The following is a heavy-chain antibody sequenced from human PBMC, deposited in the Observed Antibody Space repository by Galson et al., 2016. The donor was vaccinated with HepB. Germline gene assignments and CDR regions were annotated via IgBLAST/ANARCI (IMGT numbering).Heavy chain of an antibody. CDR2: INTNTGNP. CDR3: ARPIHLGGYYYGMDV. D-gene: IGHD3-16*01. Sequence: SVKVSCKASGYTFTSYAMNWVRQAPGQGLEWMGWINTNTGNPTYAQGFTGRFVFSLDTSVSTAYLQISSLKAEDTAVYYCARPIHLGGYYYGMDVWGQGTTVTVSS. J-gene: IGHJ6*02. V-gene: IGHV7-4-1*02. CDR1: GYTFTSYA.